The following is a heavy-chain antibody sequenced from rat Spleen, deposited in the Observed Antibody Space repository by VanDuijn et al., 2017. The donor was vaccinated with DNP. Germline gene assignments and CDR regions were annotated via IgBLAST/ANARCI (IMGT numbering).Heavy chain of an antibody. J-gene: IGHJ2*01. D-gene: IGHD4-3*01. Sequence: EVQLVESGGGLVQPGRSLKLSCAASGFNFNDYWMGWVRQAPGKGLEWIGEINKDSRTIKYIPSLKDKITISRDNAQNTLYLQMNKLGSEDTAIYYCGIEAFGVDYWGQGVMVTVSS. CDR3: GIEAFGVDY. V-gene: IGHV4-2*01. CDR1: GFNFNDYW. CDR2: INKDSRTI.